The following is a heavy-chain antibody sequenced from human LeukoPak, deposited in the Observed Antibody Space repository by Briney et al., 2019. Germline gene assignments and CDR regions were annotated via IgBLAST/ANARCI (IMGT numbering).Heavy chain of an antibody. V-gene: IGHV1-69-2*01. CDR2: VDREDGET. D-gene: IGHD4-11*01. CDR1: GYTFTDYY. Sequence: ASVKISCKVSGYTFTDYYMHRVQQAPGKGLEWMGLVDREDGETIYAEKFQGRVTITADTSTDTAYMELSSLRSEDTAVYYCATVGMGGPGTVKDYWGQGTLVTVSS. J-gene: IGHJ4*02. CDR3: ATVGMGGPGTVKDY.